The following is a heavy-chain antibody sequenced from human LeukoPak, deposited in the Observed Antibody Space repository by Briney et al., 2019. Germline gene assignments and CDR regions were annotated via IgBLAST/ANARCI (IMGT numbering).Heavy chain of an antibody. CDR2: ISAYNGNT. V-gene: IGHV1-18*01. Sequence: ASVKVSCKASGYTFTSYGISWVRQAPGQGLEWMGWISAYNGNTKYAQRLQGRVTMTTDTSTTTAYVELRSLRSEDTAVYYCARHLYSSSWYTYYYYMDVWGKGTTVTVSS. CDR3: ARHLYSSSWYTYYYYMDV. J-gene: IGHJ6*03. D-gene: IGHD6-13*01. CDR1: GYTFTSYG.